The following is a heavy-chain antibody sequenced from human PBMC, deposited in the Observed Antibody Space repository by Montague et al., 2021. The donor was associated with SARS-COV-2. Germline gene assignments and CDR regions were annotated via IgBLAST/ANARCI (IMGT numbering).Heavy chain of an antibody. D-gene: IGHD3-9*01. CDR2: IDYSGST. J-gene: IGHJ6*02. CDR3: ARLPYDNSYGMDV. CDR1: GGSISTYY. Sequence: SETLSLTCTVSGGSISTYYWNWIRQLPGKGLEWIGYIDYSGSTNXNPSLQSRIIISVDRSKIQFSLKLNSVTAADTAIYYCARLPYDNSYGMDVWGQGTTVTVSS. V-gene: IGHV4-59*01.